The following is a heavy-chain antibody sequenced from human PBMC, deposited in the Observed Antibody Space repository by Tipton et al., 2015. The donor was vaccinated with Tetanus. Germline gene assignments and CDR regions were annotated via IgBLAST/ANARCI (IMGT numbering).Heavy chain of an antibody. D-gene: IGHD3-22*01. CDR3: ARETARSGYWSSGHSLDY. V-gene: IGHV4-31*03. Sequence: LVKPTETLSLTCSVSGGSISSGGYYWTWIRRHPGKGLEWIGYIYYSGSTYYNPSLQSRVTISVDTSKNQFSLRLSSVTAADTAVYYCARETARSGYWSSGHSLDYWGQGTLVTVSS. CDR1: GGSISSGGYY. CDR2: IYYSGST. J-gene: IGHJ4*02.